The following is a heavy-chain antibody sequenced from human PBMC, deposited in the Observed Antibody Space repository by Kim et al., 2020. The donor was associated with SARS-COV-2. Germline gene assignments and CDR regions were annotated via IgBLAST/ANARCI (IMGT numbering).Heavy chain of an antibody. V-gene: IGHV3-23*01. D-gene: IGHD2-8*02. J-gene: IGHJ4*02. CDR3: AKSDCAGGTCFLINY. Sequence: KGRFTIARDNSRNTLFLLMNALRAEDTAIYYCAKSDCAGGTCFLINYWGQGTLVTVSS.